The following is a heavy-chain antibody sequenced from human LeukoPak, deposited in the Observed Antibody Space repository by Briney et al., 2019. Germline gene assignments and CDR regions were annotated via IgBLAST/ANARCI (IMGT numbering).Heavy chain of an antibody. V-gene: IGHV4-59*08. CDR3: ARHGDDSSGFYYFDY. D-gene: IGHD6-19*01. Sequence: SETLSLTCTVSGGSISGYYWSWIRQPPGKGLEWIGYIYYSGSTNYNPSLKSRVTISVDTSKNQFSLRLSSVTAADTAVYYCARHGDDSSGFYYFDYWGQGTLVTVSS. CDR1: GGSISGYY. J-gene: IGHJ4*02. CDR2: IYYSGST.